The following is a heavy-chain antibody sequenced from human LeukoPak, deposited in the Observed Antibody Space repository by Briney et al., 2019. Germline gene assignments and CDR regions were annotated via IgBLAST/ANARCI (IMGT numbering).Heavy chain of an antibody. D-gene: IGHD3-10*01. J-gene: IGHJ6*03. CDR2: IYPGDSDT. CDR3: ARWLPITSPYYYYYMDV. CDR1: GYSFTSYW. Sequence: GESLKISCKGSGYSFTSYWIGWVRQMPGKGLEWMGIIYPGDSDTRYSPSFQGQVTISADKSISTAYLQWSSLKASDTAMYYCARWLPITSPYYYYYMDVWGKGTTVTVSS. V-gene: IGHV5-51*01.